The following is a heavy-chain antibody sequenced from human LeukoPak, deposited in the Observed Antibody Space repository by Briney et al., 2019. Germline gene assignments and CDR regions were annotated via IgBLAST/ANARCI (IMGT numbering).Heavy chain of an antibody. CDR1: GGSISSGGHY. J-gene: IGHJ2*01. V-gene: IGHV4-61*02. D-gene: IGHD5-18*01. CDR3: ARAVIRGGYSYGSWYFDL. CDR2: IYSTGST. Sequence: SETLSLTCTVSGGSISSGGHYWSWIRQPAGKGLEYLGRIYSTGSTNYNPSLRSRVTISVDTSKNHFSLKLSSVTAADTAVYYCARAVIRGGYSYGSWYFDLWGRGTLVTVSS.